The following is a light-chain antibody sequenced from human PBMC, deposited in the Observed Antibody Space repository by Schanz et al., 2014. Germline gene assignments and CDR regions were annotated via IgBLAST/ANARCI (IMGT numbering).Light chain of an antibody. CDR1: QSISSW. CDR3: QHYSSSSWT. Sequence: DIQMTQSPSSLSASVGDRVTITCRASQSISSWLAWYQQKPGKAPKLLIHQASSLESGVPSRFSGSGSGTEFTLTITSLQPDDFATYYCQHYSSSSWTFGQGTKVEIK. J-gene: IGKJ1*01. V-gene: IGKV1-5*03. CDR2: QAS.